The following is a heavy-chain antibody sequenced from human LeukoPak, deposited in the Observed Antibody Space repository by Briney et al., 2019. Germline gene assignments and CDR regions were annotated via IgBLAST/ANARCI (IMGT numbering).Heavy chain of an antibody. CDR1: GFTFSSYT. J-gene: IGHJ3*02. V-gene: IGHV3-21*01. CDR2: ISSSSTYI. D-gene: IGHD6-19*01. Sequence: PGGSLRLSCEASGFTFSSYTMNWVRQAPGKGLEWVSSISSSSTYIYYVDSVKGRFTISRDNAKNSLYLQMNSLRAEDTAVYYCARALPMEGXYPDAFDIWGQGTMVTVSS. CDR3: ARALPMEGXYPDAFDI.